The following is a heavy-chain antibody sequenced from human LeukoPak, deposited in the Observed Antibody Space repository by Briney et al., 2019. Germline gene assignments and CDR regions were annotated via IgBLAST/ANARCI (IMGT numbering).Heavy chain of an antibody. Sequence: GGSLRLSCAASGFTVSSNYMSWVRQAPGKGLEWVANIKQDGSDKYYVDSVKGRFTISRDNAKNSLNLQMNSLRAEDTAVYYCARVTEAALFDYWGQGTLVTVSS. CDR3: ARVTEAALFDY. CDR2: IKQDGSDK. V-gene: IGHV3-7*03. CDR1: GFTVSSNY. J-gene: IGHJ4*02. D-gene: IGHD6-25*01.